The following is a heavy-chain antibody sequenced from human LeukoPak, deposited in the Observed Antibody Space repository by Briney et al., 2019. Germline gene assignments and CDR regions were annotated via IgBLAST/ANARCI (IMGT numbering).Heavy chain of an antibody. CDR3: ARGRAGNYWDY. D-gene: IGHD3-9*01. CDR1: GFTFSTYA. Sequence: GGSLRLSCAASGFTFSTYAVSWVRQAPGKGLVWVSLIKSDGSSTSCADSVKGRFTISRDNAKNTLYLEMNSLRAEDTGVYCCARGRAGNYWDYWGQGTLVTVSS. J-gene: IGHJ4*02. V-gene: IGHV3-74*01. CDR2: IKSDGSST.